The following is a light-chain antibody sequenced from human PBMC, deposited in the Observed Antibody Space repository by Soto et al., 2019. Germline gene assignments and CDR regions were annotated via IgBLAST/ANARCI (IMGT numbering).Light chain of an antibody. Sequence: QSVLTQPASVSGSPGQSITISCTGTSSDVGSYNLVSWYQQHPGKAPKLMIYEGNKRPSGVSNRFSDSKSGNTAPLTISGLQAEDEADYYCCSYAGSSTLVFGGGTQLTVL. V-gene: IGLV2-23*01. CDR3: CSYAGSSTLV. CDR2: EGN. CDR1: SSDVGSYNL. J-gene: IGLJ3*02.